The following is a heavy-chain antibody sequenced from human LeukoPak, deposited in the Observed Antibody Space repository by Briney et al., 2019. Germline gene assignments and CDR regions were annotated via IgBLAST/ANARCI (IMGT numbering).Heavy chain of an antibody. D-gene: IGHD3/OR15-3a*01. J-gene: IGHJ4*02. CDR3: ARGRTGSTDFDY. CDR2: IIPIFGTA. V-gene: IGHV1-69*13. Sequence: SVKVSCKASGGTFSSYAISWVRQAPGQGLEWMRGIIPIFGTANYAQKFQGRVTITADESTSTAYMELSSLRSEDTAVYYCARGRTGSTDFDYWGQGTLVTVSS. CDR1: GGTFSSYA.